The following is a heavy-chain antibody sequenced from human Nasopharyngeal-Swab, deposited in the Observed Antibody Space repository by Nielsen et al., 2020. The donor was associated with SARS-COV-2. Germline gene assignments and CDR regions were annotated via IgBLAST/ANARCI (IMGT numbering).Heavy chain of an antibody. V-gene: IGHV3-21*01. CDR1: GFTFSSYS. CDR3: AGRPRYSSSWYSPYYYYGMDV. J-gene: IGHJ6*02. CDR2: ISSSSSYI. D-gene: IGHD6-13*01. Sequence: GESLKIPCAASGFTFSSYSMNWVRQAPGKGLEWVSSISSSSSYIYYADSVKGRFTISRDNAKNSLYLQMNSLRAEDTAVYYCAGRPRYSSSWYSPYYYYGMDVWGQGTTVTVSS.